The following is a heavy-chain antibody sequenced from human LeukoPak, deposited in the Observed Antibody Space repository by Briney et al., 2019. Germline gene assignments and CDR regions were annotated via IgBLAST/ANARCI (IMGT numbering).Heavy chain of an antibody. V-gene: IGHV4-4*07. J-gene: IGHJ3*01. Sequence: SETLPLTCTVSGGSISSYYWSWIRQPAGKGLEWIGRIYTSGSTNYNPSLKSRVTMSVDTSKNQFSLKLNSVTAADTAMYYCAGTYYYALGVWGQGTMVTVSS. CDR1: GGSISSYY. CDR3: AGTYYYALGV. D-gene: IGHD3-10*01. CDR2: IYTSGST.